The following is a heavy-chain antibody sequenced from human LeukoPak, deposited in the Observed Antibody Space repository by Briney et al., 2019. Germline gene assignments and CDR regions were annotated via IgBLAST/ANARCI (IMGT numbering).Heavy chain of an antibody. V-gene: IGHV4-4*02. J-gene: IGHJ6*03. Sequence: PSGTLSLTCAVSGGSISGTNWWSWVRQPPGKGLEWIGEIYHDGSTNYNPSLKSRVTISVDKSKSQFSLRLSSVTAADTAVYHCASNGYYCIELWGRGTTVTVSS. CDR2: IYHDGST. D-gene: IGHD2-8*01. CDR1: GGSISGTNW. CDR3: ASNGYYCIEL.